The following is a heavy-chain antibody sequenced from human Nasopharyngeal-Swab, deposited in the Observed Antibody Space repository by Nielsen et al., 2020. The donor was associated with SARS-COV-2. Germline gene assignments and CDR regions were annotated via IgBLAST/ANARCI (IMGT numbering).Heavy chain of an antibody. J-gene: IGHJ6*03. CDR3: ARSYNWNYVQQDYYYMDV. V-gene: IGHV1-3*01. CDR2: INAGNGNT. CDR1: GYTFNSYA. D-gene: IGHD1-7*01. Sequence: ASVKVSCKASGYTFNSYAMHWVRQAPGQRLEWMGWINAGNGNTKYSQKFQGRVTITRDTSASTAYMELSSLRSEDTAVYYCARSYNWNYVQQDYYYMDVWGKGTTVTVSS.